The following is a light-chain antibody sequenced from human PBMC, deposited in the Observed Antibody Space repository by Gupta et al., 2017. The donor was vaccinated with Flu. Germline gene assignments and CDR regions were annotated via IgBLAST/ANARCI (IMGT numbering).Light chain of an antibody. Sequence: GSGILTSSARSKTISSYLNWYQQKPGQAPRLLIYGASSMDTGIPYRFSGRGSGTEFTLTISSLQPEDFAVYYCQQSYSTCHSFGQGTKLEI. CDR2: GAS. J-gene: IGKJ2*03. V-gene: IGKV1-39*01. CDR3: QQSYSTCHS. CDR1: KTISSY.